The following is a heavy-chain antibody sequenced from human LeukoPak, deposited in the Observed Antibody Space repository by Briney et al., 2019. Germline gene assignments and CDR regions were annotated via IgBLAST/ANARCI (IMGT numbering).Heavy chain of an antibody. CDR1: GGSISGSTYY. CDR2: IYASGST. J-gene: IGHJ4*02. V-gene: IGHV4-61*02. CDR3: ARDGGSYSLDY. Sequence: SQTLSLTCTVSGGSISGSTYYWGWIRHPAGKGLEWIGRIYASGSTSYNPSLKSRATISVDTSKNQFSLKLSSVTAADTAIYYCARDGGSYSLDYWGRGTLVTVSS. D-gene: IGHD1-26*01.